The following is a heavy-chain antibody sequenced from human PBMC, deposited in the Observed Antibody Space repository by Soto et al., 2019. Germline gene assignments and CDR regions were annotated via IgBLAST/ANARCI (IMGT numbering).Heavy chain of an antibody. V-gene: IGHV1-69*13. D-gene: IGHD2-2*01. J-gene: IGHJ5*02. Sequence: SVKVSCKASGGTFSSYAISWVRQAPGQGLEWMGGIIPIFGTANYAQKFQGRVTITADESTSTAYMELSSLRSEDTAVYYCARDSCSSTSCHRVNWFDPWGQGTLVTVSS. CDR2: IIPIFGTA. CDR1: GGTFSSYA. CDR3: ARDSCSSTSCHRVNWFDP.